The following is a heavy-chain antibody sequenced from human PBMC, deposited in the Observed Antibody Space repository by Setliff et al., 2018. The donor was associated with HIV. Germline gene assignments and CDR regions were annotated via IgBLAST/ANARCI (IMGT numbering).Heavy chain of an antibody. J-gene: IGHJ5*02. CDR3: ARGPEEGDCSGGSCYGNFDP. Sequence: GASVKVSCKASGGTFSTYVISWLRQAPGQGLEWMGGIIPILGVANYAQKFQGRLTITADKSTNTAYMELSSLKSDDTAVYYCARGPEEGDCSGGSCYGNFDPWGQGTLVTVSS. CDR1: GGTFSTYV. V-gene: IGHV1-69*10. D-gene: IGHD2-15*01. CDR2: IIPILGVA.